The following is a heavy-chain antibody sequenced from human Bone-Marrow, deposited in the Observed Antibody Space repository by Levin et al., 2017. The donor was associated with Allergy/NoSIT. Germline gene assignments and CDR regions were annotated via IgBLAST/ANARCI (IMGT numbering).Heavy chain of an antibody. D-gene: IGHD1-7*01. J-gene: IGHJ4*02. V-gene: IGHV4-31*03. CDR3: ARSELELRSGRAGGGGFDY. Sequence: PSETLSLTCTVSGGSISSGGYYWSWIRQHPGKGLEWIGYIYYSGSTYYNPSLKSRVTISVDTSKNQFSLKLSSVTAADTAVYYCARSELELRSGRAGGGGFDYWGQGTLVTVSS. CDR1: GGSISSGGYY. CDR2: IYYSGST.